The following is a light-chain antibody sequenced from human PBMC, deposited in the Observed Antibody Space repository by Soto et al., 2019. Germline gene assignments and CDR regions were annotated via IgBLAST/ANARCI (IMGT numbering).Light chain of an antibody. Sequence: SYVLTQPPSVSVAPGQTARIPCGGDNMGSKSVHWYQQKPGQAPVLVVYDDSDRPSGIPERFSGSNSGNTATLTIIRVEAGDEADYCCQVWDSTFDPPAIFGGGTKLTVL. V-gene: IGLV3-21*02. CDR2: DDS. CDR1: NMGSKS. J-gene: IGLJ2*01. CDR3: QVWDSTFDPPAI.